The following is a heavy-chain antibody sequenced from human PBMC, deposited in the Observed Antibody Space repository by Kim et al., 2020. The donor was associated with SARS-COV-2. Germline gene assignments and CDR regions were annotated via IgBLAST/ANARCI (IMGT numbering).Heavy chain of an antibody. CDR3: AKAASKREVRQYFDY. Sequence: DSVKSRFTISRDNSKNTLYLQMNSLRAEDTAVYYCAKAASKREVRQYFDYWGQGTLVTVSS. D-gene: IGHD4-4*01. J-gene: IGHJ4*02. V-gene: IGHV3-23*01.